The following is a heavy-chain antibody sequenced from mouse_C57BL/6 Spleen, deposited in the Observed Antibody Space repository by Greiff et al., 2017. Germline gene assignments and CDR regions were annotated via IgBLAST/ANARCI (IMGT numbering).Heavy chain of an antibody. CDR1: GFTFSSYG. CDR3: AGGYGAY. CDR2: ISSGGSYT. Sequence: EVMLVESGGDLVKPGGSPKLSCAASGFTFSSYGMSWVRQTPDKRLEWVATISSGGSYTYYPDSVKGRFTISRDNAKNTLYLQMSSLKSEDTAMYYCAGGYGAYWGQGTLVTVAA. D-gene: IGHD2-2*01. J-gene: IGHJ3*01. V-gene: IGHV5-6*01.